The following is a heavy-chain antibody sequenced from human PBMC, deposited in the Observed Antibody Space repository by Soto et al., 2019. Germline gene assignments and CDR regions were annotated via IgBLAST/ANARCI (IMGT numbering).Heavy chain of an antibody. Sequence: SETLSLTCTVSGGSFSRHYWSWIRQPPGKGLEYIGSIYYSGNTNYNPSLKSRVTISVDTSKNQFSLSLSSVTAADTAVYFCARNLYGGPYYFDSWGLGTLVTVSS. CDR3: ARNLYGGPYYFDS. CDR2: IYYSGNT. J-gene: IGHJ4*02. V-gene: IGHV4-59*11. D-gene: IGHD5-12*01. CDR1: GGSFSRHY.